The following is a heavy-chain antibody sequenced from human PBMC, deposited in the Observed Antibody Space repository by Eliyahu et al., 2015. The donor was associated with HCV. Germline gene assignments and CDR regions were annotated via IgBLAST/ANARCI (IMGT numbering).Heavy chain of an antibody. CDR3: ARRLRYFTHSSDY. Sequence: QLQLQESGPGLVKPSETLSLTCTVSGDSIXRSPYYWGWIRQSPGKGLEYIGTIYYSGTTLYNPSLKSRVTISVDTSMNQFFLRLTSVTAADTAVYYCARRLRYFTHSSDYWGQGIQVTVSS. CDR1: GDSIXRSPYY. D-gene: IGHD1-14*01. V-gene: IGHV4-39*01. CDR2: IYYSGTT. J-gene: IGHJ4*02.